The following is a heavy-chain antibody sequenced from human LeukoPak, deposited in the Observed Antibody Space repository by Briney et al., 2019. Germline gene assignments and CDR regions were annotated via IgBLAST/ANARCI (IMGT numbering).Heavy chain of an antibody. Sequence: SETLSLTCTVSGGSISSYYWSWIRQPPGKGLEWIGYMYYSGSTNYNPSRKSRVTMSVDTSKNQFSLKLRSVTAADTAVYYCAREILLSYSSSDDWFDPWGQGTLVTVSS. J-gene: IGHJ5*02. CDR1: GGSISSYY. V-gene: IGHV4-59*12. CDR3: AREILLSYSSSDDWFDP. D-gene: IGHD6-13*01. CDR2: MYYSGST.